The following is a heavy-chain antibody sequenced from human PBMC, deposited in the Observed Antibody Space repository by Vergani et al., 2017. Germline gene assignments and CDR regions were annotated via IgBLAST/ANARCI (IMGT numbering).Heavy chain of an antibody. J-gene: IGHJ6*02. V-gene: IGHV1-8*01. CDR2: MNPNSGNT. CDR3: ARAGRSYYYGSGSYYNAEYYYGMDV. Sequence: QVQLVQSGAEVKKPGASVKVSCKASGYTFTSYDINWVRQATGQGLEWMGWMNPNSGNTGYAQKPQGRVTMTTDTSTSTAYMELRSLRSDDTAVYYCARAGRSYYYGSGSYYNAEYYYGMDVWGQGTTVTVSS. D-gene: IGHD3-10*01. CDR1: GYTFTSYD.